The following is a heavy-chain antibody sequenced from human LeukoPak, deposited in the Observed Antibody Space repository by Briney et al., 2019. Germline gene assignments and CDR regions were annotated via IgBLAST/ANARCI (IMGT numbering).Heavy chain of an antibody. CDR3: ARIPDILTGYAAFDP. V-gene: IGHV1-2*02. CDR1: GYTFTGYY. D-gene: IGHD3-9*01. J-gene: IGHJ5*02. Sequence: ASVKVSCKASGYTFTGYYMHWVRQAPGQGLERMGWINPNSGGTNYAQKFQGRVTMTRDTSISTAYMELSRLRSDDTAVYYCARIPDILTGYAAFDPWGQGTLVTVSS. CDR2: INPNSGGT.